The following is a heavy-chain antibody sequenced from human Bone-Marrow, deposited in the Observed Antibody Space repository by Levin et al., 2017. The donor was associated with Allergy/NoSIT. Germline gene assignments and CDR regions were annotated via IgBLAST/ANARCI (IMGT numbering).Heavy chain of an antibody. D-gene: IGHD5-24*01. Sequence: GESLKISCATSGFSFSSFAMNWVRRAPGRGLEWLAHISWNGNIIYYPDSVKGRFTISRDDSKDTVYLQMSSLRPEDTAVYYCVKDAIMPDGVATLGHWGQGTLLTVSS. V-gene: IGHV3-30*18. CDR1: GFSFSSFA. CDR2: ISWNGNII. J-gene: IGHJ4*02. CDR3: VKDAIMPDGVATLGH.